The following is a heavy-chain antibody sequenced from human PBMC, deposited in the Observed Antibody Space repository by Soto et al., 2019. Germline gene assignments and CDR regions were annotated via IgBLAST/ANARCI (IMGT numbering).Heavy chain of an antibody. J-gene: IGHJ4*02. CDR3: AEGGTRWLQSPFDY. CDR1: GHTLTELC. CDR2: FDPEDGET. Sequence: QVQLEQSGAEVKKPGASVKVSCKVSGHTLTELCMHWVRQAPGKGLEWMGGFDPEDGETIYAQKFQGRVTMTEDTSSDTAYMEVSSLRSEDTAVYYCAEGGTRWLQSPFDYWGQGTQVTVTS. V-gene: IGHV1-24*01. D-gene: IGHD1-1*01.